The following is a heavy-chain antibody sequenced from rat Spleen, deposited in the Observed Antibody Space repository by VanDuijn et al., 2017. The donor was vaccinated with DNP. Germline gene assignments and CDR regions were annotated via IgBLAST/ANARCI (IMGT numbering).Heavy chain of an antibody. J-gene: IGHJ4*01. CDR1: GFIFNDYA. Sequence: EVQLVESGGGLVQPGRSLKLSCLVSGFIFNDYALAWVRQAPKKGLEWVATISYDGLRPYYRDSVKGRFTISRDDAKDTLYLQMDSLSSDDTATYYCARDNYGTSGAWDPWCQGTSVTVSS. CDR2: ISYDGLRP. CDR3: ARDNYGTSGAWDP. D-gene: IGHD1-11*01. V-gene: IGHV5-7*01.